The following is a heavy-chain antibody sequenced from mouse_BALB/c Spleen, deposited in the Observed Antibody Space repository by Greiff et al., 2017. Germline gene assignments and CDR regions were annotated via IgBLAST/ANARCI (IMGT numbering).Heavy chain of an antibody. CDR1: GYSITSDYA. CDR2: ISYSGST. V-gene: IGHV3-2*02. CDR3: ARETSTVVATPYYFDY. J-gene: IGHJ2*01. D-gene: IGHD1-1*01. Sequence: VQLKESGPGLVKPSQSLSLTCTVTGYSITSDYAWNWIRQFPGNKLEWMGYISYSGSTSYNPSLKSRISITRDTSKNQFFLQLNSVTTEDTATYYCARETSTVVATPYYFDYWGQGTTLTVSS.